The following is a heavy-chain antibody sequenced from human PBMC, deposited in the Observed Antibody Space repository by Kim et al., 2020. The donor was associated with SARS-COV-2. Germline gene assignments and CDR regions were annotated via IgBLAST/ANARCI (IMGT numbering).Heavy chain of an antibody. CDR3: ATGSSGWYWEGY. J-gene: IGHJ4*02. D-gene: IGHD6-19*01. V-gene: IGHV1-24*01. Sequence: IYALKFQGRVTMTEDTSTDTAYMELSSLRSEDTAVYYCATGSSGWYWEGYWGQGTLVTVSS.